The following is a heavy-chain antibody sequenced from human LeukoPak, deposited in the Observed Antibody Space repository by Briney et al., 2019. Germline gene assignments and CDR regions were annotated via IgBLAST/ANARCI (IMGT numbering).Heavy chain of an antibody. CDR3: DTKGGSGSYYGDDAFDM. CDR1: GFTFSSYE. D-gene: IGHD3-10*01. J-gene: IGHJ3*02. V-gene: IGHV3-48*03. CDR2: ISSGSSSI. Sequence: GGSLRLSCAASGFTFSSYEMNWVRQAPGKGLEWVSYISSGSSSIFYADSVKGRFTISRDNAKNSLYLQMNSLRVEDTAVYYCDTKGGSGSYYGDDAFDMWGQGTMVTVSS.